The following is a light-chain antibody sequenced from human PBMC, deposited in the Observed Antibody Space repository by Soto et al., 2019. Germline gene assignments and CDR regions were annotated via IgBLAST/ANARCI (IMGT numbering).Light chain of an antibody. V-gene: IGLV1-40*01. CDR2: VNN. Sequence: QSVLTQPPSVSGAPGQRVTISCTGSRSNIGAGYAVHWYRHLTGTAPKLLIYVNNNRASGVPDRFSGSKSGTSASLAITGLQADDEADYYCQSYDSSLNAVVFGGGTKLTVL. CDR3: QSYDSSLNAVV. CDR1: RSNIGAGYA. J-gene: IGLJ2*01.